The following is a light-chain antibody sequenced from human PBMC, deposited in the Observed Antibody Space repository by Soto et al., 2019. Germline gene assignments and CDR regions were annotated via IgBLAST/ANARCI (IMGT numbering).Light chain of an antibody. V-gene: IGLV2-14*01. CDR2: DVS. J-gene: IGLJ2*01. CDR3: SSYTSSSTVV. CDR1: SHDVGGYNY. Sequence: QSVLTQPASVSGSPGQSIAISCTGTSHDVGGYNYVSWYQQHPGKAPKLMIYDVSARPSGVSNRFSGSKSDNTASLTISELQAEDEADYFCSSYTSSSTVVFGGWTKLTVL.